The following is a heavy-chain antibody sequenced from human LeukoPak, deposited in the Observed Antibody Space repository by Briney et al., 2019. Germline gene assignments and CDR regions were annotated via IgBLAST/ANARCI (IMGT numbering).Heavy chain of an antibody. V-gene: IGHV5-51*01. CDR2: IYPGDSDT. J-gene: IGHJ4*02. CDR3: AKLGAYSSSWYGFCDY. Sequence: GESLKISGKGSGNSFTSYWIGWGRQMPGKGLGWLGIIYPGDSDTRYSPSFQGQVTISADKSISTAYLQWSSLKASDTAMYYCAKLGAYSSSWYGFCDYWGQGTLVTVSS. D-gene: IGHD6-13*01. CDR1: GNSFTSYW.